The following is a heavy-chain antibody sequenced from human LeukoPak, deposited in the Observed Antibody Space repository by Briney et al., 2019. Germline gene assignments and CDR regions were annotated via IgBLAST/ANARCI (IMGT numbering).Heavy chain of an antibody. CDR2: IWYDGSNK. CDR1: GFTFSSYG. V-gene: IGHV3-33*06. CDR3: AKDTRLRFLEWLPKSYYFDY. J-gene: IGHJ4*02. D-gene: IGHD3-3*01. Sequence: GRSLRLSCAASGFTFSSYGMHWVRQAPGKGLEWVAVIWYDGSNKYYADSVKGRFTISRDNSKNTLYLQMNSLRAEDTAVYYCAKDTRLRFLEWLPKSYYFDYWGQGTLVTVSS.